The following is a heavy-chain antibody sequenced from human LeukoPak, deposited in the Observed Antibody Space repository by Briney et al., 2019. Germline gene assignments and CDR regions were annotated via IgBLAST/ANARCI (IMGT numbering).Heavy chain of an antibody. CDR1: GYTFNGYY. V-gene: IGHV1-2*02. Sequence: ASVKVSCKASGYTFNGYYLHWVRQAPGQGLEWMGWINPNSGGTNYAQKLQGRVTMTRDTSISTAYKELSRLRSDDTAVYYCARWMTTVITPDYWGQGTLVTVSS. J-gene: IGHJ4*02. CDR2: INPNSGGT. CDR3: ARWMTTVITPDY. D-gene: IGHD4-11*01.